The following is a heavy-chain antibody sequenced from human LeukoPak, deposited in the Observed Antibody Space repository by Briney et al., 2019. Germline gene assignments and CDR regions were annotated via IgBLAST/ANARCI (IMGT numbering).Heavy chain of an antibody. V-gene: IGHV3-30-3*01. CDR2: IPYDESDR. D-gene: IGHD3-16*02. J-gene: IGHJ4*02. Sequence: GGSLRLSCAASGFIFSNYAMHWVRQAPGKGLEWMAVIPYDESDRDYADSVKGRFTISRDNSKNTLYLQMDSLTTEDTAVYFCARGAFRLGDLSLYRDFDYWGQGALVTVSS. CDR3: ARGAFRLGDLSLYRDFDY. CDR1: GFIFSNYA.